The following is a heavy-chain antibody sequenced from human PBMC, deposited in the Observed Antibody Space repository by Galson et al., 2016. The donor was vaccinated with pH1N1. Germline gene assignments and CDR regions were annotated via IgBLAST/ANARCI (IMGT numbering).Heavy chain of an antibody. CDR3: ARQYDFGDYRGDAFDI. J-gene: IGHJ3*02. Sequence: QSGAEVKKPGESLKISCQGSGYNFPTSWIGWVRQMPGKGLEWMAIIHLAGSHIRYSPPFQGQVTISSDKSINTAYMQWISLKASDTATYYCARQYDFGDYRGDAFDIWGQGTMVIVSS. CDR2: IHLAGSHI. V-gene: IGHV5-51*03. CDR1: GYNFPTSW. D-gene: IGHD4-17*01.